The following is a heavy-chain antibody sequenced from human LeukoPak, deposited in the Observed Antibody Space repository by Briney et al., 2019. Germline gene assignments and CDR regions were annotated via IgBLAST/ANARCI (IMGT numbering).Heavy chain of an antibody. CDR2: IYYSGST. J-gene: IGHJ4*02. CDR1: GGSISSTSYY. Sequence: SETLSLTCAVSGGSISSTSYYWAWIRQPPGKGLEWIGTIYYSGSTYHNPSLKSRVTMSVDTSRNQFSLKLSSVDAADTAVYYCARDLYRYSSGREPDYWGQGTLVTVSS. V-gene: IGHV4-39*02. CDR3: ARDLYRYSSGREPDY. D-gene: IGHD6-19*01.